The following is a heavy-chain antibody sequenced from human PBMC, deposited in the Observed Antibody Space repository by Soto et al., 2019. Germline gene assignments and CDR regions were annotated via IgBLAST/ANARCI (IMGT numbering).Heavy chain of an antibody. D-gene: IGHD3-16*02. J-gene: IGHJ4*02. CDR2: INHSGST. CDR3: ARQVYDYVWGSYRSAIDY. V-gene: IGHV4-34*01. Sequence: KPSETLSLTCAVYGGSFSGYYWSWIRQPPGKGLEWIGEINHSGSTNYNPSLKSRVTISVDTSKNQFSLKLSSVTAADTAVYYCARQVYDYVWGSYRSAIDYWGQGTLVTVSS. CDR1: GGSFSGYY.